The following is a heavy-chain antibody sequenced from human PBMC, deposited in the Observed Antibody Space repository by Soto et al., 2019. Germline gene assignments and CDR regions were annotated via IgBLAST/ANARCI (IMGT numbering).Heavy chain of an antibody. J-gene: IGHJ6*02. CDR2: INPSGGST. CDR3: ASQPTTVTTQDYYYYGMDV. V-gene: IGHV1-46*01. Sequence: GASVKVSCKASGYTFTSYYMHWVLQAPGQGLEWMGIINPSGGSTSYAQKFQGRVTMTRDTSTSTVYMELSSLRSEDTAVYYCASQPTTVTTQDYYYYGMDVWGQGTTVTVSS. CDR1: GYTFTSYY. D-gene: IGHD4-4*01.